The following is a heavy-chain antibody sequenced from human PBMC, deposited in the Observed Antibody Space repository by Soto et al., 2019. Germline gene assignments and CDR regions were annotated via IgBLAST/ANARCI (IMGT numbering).Heavy chain of an antibody. J-gene: IGHJ4*02. CDR1: GGSISGSSYF. V-gene: IGHV4-39*07. CDR2: ISYSGTT. D-gene: IGHD3-10*01. Sequence: PSETLSLTCSVSGGSISGSSYFWGWIRQPPGKGLEWIGSISYSGTTSYNPSLKSRFTIPVDASNNQFSLELRSLRSDDTAVYYCARDSSVVRGSNFDYWGQGTLVTVSS. CDR3: ARDSSVVRGSNFDY.